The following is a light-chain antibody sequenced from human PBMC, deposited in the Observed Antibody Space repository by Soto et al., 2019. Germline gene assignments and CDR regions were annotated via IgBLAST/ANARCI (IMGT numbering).Light chain of an antibody. Sequence: DIQMAHSPSTLSASVGDRVTITCRASQSISDWLAWYQQKPGKAPKLLIYDASTLESGVPSRFSGSGAGTDFTLTISSLQPDDFATYYCQQYNTYPAFGQGTKVEIK. J-gene: IGKJ1*01. CDR1: QSISDW. V-gene: IGKV1-5*01. CDR3: QQYNTYPA. CDR2: DAS.